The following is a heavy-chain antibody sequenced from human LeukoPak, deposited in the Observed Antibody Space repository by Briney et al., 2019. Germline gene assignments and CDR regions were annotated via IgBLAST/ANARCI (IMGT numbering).Heavy chain of an antibody. CDR3: ARGRDLFDS. V-gene: IGHV3-48*04. CDR1: GFTFSTYS. J-gene: IGHJ4*02. CDR2: ISSSSSAI. Sequence: PGGSLRLSCAASGFTFSTYSMNWVRQAPGKGLEWVSYISSSSSAIYFADSVKGRFTISRDNAKNSPYLQMNSLRVEDTAVYYCARGRDLFDSWGQGTLVTVSS.